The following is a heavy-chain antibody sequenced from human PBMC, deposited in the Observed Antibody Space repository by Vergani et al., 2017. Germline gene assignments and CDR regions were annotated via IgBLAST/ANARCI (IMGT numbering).Heavy chain of an antibody. J-gene: IGHJ4*02. CDR3: ARDPYYDILTGYPSAFDY. CDR1: GFTFSSYS. CDR2: ISSSSSYI. Sequence: EVQLVESGGGLVKPGGSLRLSCAASGFTFSSYSMNWVRQAPGKGLEWVSSISSSSSYIHYADSVKGRFTISRDNAKNSLYLQMNSLRAEDTAVYYCARDPYYDILTGYPSAFDYWGQGTLVTVSS. D-gene: IGHD3-9*01. V-gene: IGHV3-21*01.